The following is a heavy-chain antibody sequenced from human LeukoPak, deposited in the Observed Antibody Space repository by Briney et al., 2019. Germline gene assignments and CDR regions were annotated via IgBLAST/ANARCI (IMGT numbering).Heavy chain of an antibody. CDR1: GFISSNYA. D-gene: IGHD2-21*02. CDR2: MSHDGSKK. V-gene: IGHV3-30-3*01. J-gene: IGHJ4*02. Sequence: GASLRLSCASSGFISSNYALHWVRQAPGKGLEWVAVMSHDGSKKYYADSVKGRYTISRDNSKNTLYLQMDSLRDEDTAIYYCARDFPRWGRDDYFDIWGQGILVTVSS. CDR3: ARDFPRWGRDDYFDI.